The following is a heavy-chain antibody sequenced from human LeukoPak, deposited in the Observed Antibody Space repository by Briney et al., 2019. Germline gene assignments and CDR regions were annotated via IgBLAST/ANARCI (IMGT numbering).Heavy chain of an antibody. CDR1: GYSFTSYW. Sequence: GESLKISCKCSGYSFTSYWIALVRQMPGKGLEWMGIIYPDDSDTRYSPSFQGQVTITADKSISTAYLQWSSLKASDNAMYYCARQRRSSGWPNLYWGQGTLVTVSS. CDR3: ARQRRSSGWPNLY. J-gene: IGHJ4*02. CDR2: IYPDDSDT. V-gene: IGHV5-51*01. D-gene: IGHD6-19*01.